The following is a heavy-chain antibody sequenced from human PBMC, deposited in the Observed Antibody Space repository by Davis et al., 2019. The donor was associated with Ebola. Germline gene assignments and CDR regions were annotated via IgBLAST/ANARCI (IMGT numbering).Heavy chain of an antibody. J-gene: IGHJ6*02. CDR2: IYHSGST. Sequence: GSLRLSCTVSGGSISSYYWSWIRQPPGKGLEWIGYIYHSGSTYYNPSLKSRVTISVDTSKNQFSLKLSSVTAADTAVYYCARAEYYGMDVWGQGTTVTVSS. CDR1: GGSISSYY. V-gene: IGHV4-59*01. CDR3: ARAEYYGMDV.